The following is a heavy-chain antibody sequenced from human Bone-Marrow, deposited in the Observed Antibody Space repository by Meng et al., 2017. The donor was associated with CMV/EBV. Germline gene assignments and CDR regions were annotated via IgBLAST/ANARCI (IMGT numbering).Heavy chain of an antibody. J-gene: IGHJ4*02. CDR1: GFTVSITH. Sequence: GESLKISCVASGFTVSITHMNWVRQAPGKGLEWVSVICTGDTTHYADFVKGRFTISRDSSKNTLYLQMNSLRAEDTALYYCAVGHDSRKVAYWGQGTLV. D-gene: IGHD3-3*01. V-gene: IGHV3-53*01. CDR3: AVGHDSRKVAY. CDR2: ICTGDTT.